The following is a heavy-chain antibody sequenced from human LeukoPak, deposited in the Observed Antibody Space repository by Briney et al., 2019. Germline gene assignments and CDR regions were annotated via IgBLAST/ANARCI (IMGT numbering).Heavy chain of an antibody. D-gene: IGHD2-2*01. CDR3: ARGIDQGVDY. J-gene: IGHJ4*02. CDR2: MSPSRDNT. CDR1: GYTFSRND. V-gene: IGHV1-8*01. Sequence: ASVKVSCKASGYTFSRNDINWFQQASGQGLEWMGWMSPSRDNTGYAQKFQGRVAMTRDISTSTAYMDLSSLIFEDTAVYYCARGIDQGVDYWGQGTLVTVSS.